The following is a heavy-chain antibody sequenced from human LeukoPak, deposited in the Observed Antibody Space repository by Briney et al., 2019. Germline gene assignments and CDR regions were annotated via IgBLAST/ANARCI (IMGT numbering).Heavy chain of an antibody. Sequence: ASVRVSCTASGYTFTGYYMHWVRQAPGQGLEWMGWINPNSGGTNYAEKLQGRVTMTRDTSISTAYMELSRLRSDDTAVYYCARDLFVVVPAAIDYWGQGTLVTVSS. J-gene: IGHJ4*02. CDR1: GYTFTGYY. D-gene: IGHD2-2*02. CDR2: INPNSGGT. CDR3: ARDLFVVVPAAIDY. V-gene: IGHV1-2*02.